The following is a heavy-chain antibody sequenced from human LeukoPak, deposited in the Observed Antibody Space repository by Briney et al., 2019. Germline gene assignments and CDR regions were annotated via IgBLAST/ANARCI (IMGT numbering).Heavy chain of an antibody. V-gene: IGHV4-39*01. CDR2: KSHGGTT. J-gene: IGHJ1*01. CDR3: ARRLAAAGGGNEYFRD. Sequence: SETLSLTCSASGGPISGRAYYWAWIRQPPGKGLEWIGSKSHGGTTYYNPSLGSRVTISVDTSKSQFSLELTSVTAADTAEYYCARRLAAAGGGNEYFRDWGLGTRVTVFS. D-gene: IGHD6-13*01. CDR1: GGPISGRAYY.